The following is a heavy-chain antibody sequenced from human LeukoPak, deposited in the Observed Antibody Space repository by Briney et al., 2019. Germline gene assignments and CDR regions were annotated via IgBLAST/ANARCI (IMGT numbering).Heavy chain of an antibody. D-gene: IGHD2-15*01. CDR3: ARAKGYCSGGSCYSLCGALDI. J-gene: IGHJ3*02. CDR1: GGSFSGYY. V-gene: IGHV4-34*01. Sequence: SETLSLTCAVWGGSFSGYYWRWIRQPPGKGLEWIGEINHSGSNNYNPSLKSRVTISVATSKHPFSLKLRSVTAADTAVYYCARAKGYCSGGSCYSLCGALDIWGPETLVTLSS. CDR2: INHSGSN.